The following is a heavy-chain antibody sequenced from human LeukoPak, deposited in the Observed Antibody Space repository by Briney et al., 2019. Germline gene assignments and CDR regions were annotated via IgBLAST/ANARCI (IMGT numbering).Heavy chain of an antibody. J-gene: IGHJ4*02. CDR3: TTLFSGWSDHADY. D-gene: IGHD6-19*01. CDR2: IKSKTDGGTT. V-gene: IGHV3-15*01. Sequence: GGSLRLSCVASGFTLNYYGMSWVRQAPGKGLEWVGRIKSKTDGGTTDYAAPVKGRFTISRDDSKNTLYLQMNSLKTEDTAVYYCTTLFSGWSDHADYWGQGTLVTVSS. CDR1: GFTLNYYG.